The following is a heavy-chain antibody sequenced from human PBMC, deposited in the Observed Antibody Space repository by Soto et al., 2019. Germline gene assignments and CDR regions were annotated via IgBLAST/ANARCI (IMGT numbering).Heavy chain of an antibody. V-gene: IGHV4-39*01. CDR1: GASISSSSYY. Sequence: SETLSLTCTVSGASISSSSYYWGWIRQPPGKGLEWIGSIYHSGSTYYNPSLKSRVTMSVDTSKNQFSLKLTSVTAADTAVYYCATMGTPVTGLYYFDYWGQGTLVTVSS. J-gene: IGHJ4*02. D-gene: IGHD4-17*01. CDR3: ATMGTPVTGLYYFDY. CDR2: IYHSGST.